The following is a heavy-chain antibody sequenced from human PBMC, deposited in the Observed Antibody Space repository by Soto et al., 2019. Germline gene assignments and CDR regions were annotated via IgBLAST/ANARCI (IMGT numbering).Heavy chain of an antibody. CDR1: GFTFSSYA. Sequence: GGSLRLSCAASGFTFSSYAMSWVRQAPGKGLEWVSAISGSGGSTYYADSVKGRFTISRDNSKNSLYLQMNSLRAEDTAVYYCAKTPPLSYYYDSSGSDYWGQGTLVTVSS. CDR3: AKTPPLSYYYDSSGSDY. J-gene: IGHJ4*02. CDR2: ISGSGGST. V-gene: IGHV3-23*01. D-gene: IGHD3-22*01.